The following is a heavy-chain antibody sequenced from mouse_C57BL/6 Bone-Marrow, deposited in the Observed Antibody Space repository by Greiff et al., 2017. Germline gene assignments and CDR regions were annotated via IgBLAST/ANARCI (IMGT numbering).Heavy chain of an antibody. CDR2: IYPGSGST. V-gene: IGHV1-55*01. J-gene: IGHJ1*03. CDR1: GYTFTSYW. CDR3: ARPYYSNYWYFDV. Sequence: QVQLQQPGAELVKPGASVKMSCKASGYTFTSYWITWVKQRPGQGLEWIGDIYPGSGSTNYNEKFKSKATLTVDTSSSTAYMQLSRLTSRYSAVYYCARPYYSNYWYFDVWGTGTTVTVSS. D-gene: IGHD2-5*01.